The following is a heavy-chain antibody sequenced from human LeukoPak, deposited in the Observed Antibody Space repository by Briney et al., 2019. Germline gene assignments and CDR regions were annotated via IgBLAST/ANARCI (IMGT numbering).Heavy chain of an antibody. CDR3: ARYSGSYHGFDY. V-gene: IGHV3-7*04. Sequence: GGSLRLSCAASGFTFSNCWMTWVRQAPGKGLEWVANIKQDGSEKYYVDSVRGRFTISRDNAKNSLDLQMNSLRAEDTAVYYCARYSGSYHGFDYWGQGTLVTVSS. J-gene: IGHJ4*02. CDR1: GFTFSNCW. D-gene: IGHD1-26*01. CDR2: IKQDGSEK.